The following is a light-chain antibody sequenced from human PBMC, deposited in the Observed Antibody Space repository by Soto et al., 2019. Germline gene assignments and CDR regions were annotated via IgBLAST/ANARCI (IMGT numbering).Light chain of an antibody. CDR1: QSVSSSY. CDR3: QQYGSSRT. J-gene: IGKJ1*01. CDR2: GAS. Sequence: EIVLTQSPGTLSLSPGERATLSCRASQSVSSSYLAWYKQKPGQAPRLLIYGASSRATGIPDRFSCSGSGTDFTLTISRLEPEDFAVYYCQQYGSSRTFGQGTKVEIK. V-gene: IGKV3-20*01.